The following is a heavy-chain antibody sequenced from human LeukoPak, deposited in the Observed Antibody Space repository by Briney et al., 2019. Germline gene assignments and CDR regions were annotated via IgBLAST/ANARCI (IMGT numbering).Heavy chain of an antibody. V-gene: IGHV7-4-1*02. Sequence: ASVKVSCKTSGYTFTDYAMNWVRQPPGQGLEWMGWIHPNTGNPAYAQGFTGRFVFSLDTSVGTTYLQISSLKAEDTAVYYCARAYQSLGGLSLPDHWGQGTLVTVSS. J-gene: IGHJ5*02. CDR2: IHPNTGNP. CDR3: ARAYQSLGGLSLPDH. CDR1: GYTFTDYA. D-gene: IGHD3-16*02.